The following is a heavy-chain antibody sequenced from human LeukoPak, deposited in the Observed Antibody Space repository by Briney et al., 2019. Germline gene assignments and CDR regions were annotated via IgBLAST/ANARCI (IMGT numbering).Heavy chain of an antibody. D-gene: IGHD2-2*01. Sequence: GGSLRLSCAASGFTFSSYAMSWVRQAPGKGLEWVSAISGSGGSAYYADSVKGRFTISRDNSKNTLYLQMNSLRAEDTAVYYCAKVPSGYQLLFRGQGTLVTVSS. V-gene: IGHV3-23*01. CDR3: AKVPSGYQLLF. CDR1: GFTFSSYA. J-gene: IGHJ4*02. CDR2: ISGSGGSA.